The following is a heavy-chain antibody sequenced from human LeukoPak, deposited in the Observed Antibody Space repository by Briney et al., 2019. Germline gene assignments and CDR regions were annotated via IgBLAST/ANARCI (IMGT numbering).Heavy chain of an antibody. V-gene: IGHV3-30*03. J-gene: IGHJ4*02. CDR2: ISYDGSNK. Sequence: GGSLRLSCAASGFTFSSYSMNWVRQAPGKGLEWVAVISYDGSNKYYADSVKGRFTISRDNSKNTLYLQMNSLRAEDTAVYYCARDYYDSSGYYYEDYWGQGTLVTVSS. CDR1: GFTFSSYS. D-gene: IGHD3-22*01. CDR3: ARDYYDSSGYYYEDY.